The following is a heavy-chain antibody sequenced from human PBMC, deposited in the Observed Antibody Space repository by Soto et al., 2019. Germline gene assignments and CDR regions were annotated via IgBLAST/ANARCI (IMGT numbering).Heavy chain of an antibody. J-gene: IGHJ6*02. D-gene: IGHD1-26*01. CDR2: INHSGST. CDR3: ARVCRYSGRHYQAYYYYYYGMDV. V-gene: IGHV4-34*01. CDR1: GGSFSGYY. Sequence: SETLSLTCAVYGGSFSGYYWSWIRQPPGKGLEWIGEINHSGSTNYNPSLKSRVTISVDTSKNQFSLKLSSVTAAETAVYYCARVCRYSGRHYQAYYYYYYGMDVWGQGTTVTVSS.